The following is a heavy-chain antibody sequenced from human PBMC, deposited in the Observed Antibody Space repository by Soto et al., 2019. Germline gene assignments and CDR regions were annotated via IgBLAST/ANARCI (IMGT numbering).Heavy chain of an antibody. CDR1: RFTFSGFG. J-gene: IGHJ4*02. Sequence: GGSLRLSCAASRFTFSGFGMHWVRQAPGKGLEWVALISYDGSNKLYADSAKGRFTISRDNSKNTLYLHMNSLRTDDTAVYYCAKGGRAYCGGDCRYYFDYWGQGTLVTVSS. D-gene: IGHD2-21*02. V-gene: IGHV3-30*18. CDR2: ISYDGSNK. CDR3: AKGGRAYCGGDCRYYFDY.